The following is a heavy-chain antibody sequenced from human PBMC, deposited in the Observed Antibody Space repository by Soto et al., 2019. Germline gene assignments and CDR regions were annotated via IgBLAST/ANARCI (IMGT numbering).Heavy chain of an antibody. CDR2: ISAYNGNT. CDR3: AREFISGEPAAIAYYYYGMDV. Sequence: ASVKVSCKASGYTFTSYGISWVRQAPGQGLEWMGWISAYNGNTNYAQKLQGRVTMTTDTSTSTAYMELRSLRSDDTAVYFCAREFISGEPAAIAYYYYGMDVWGQGTTVTVSS. CDR1: GYTFTSYG. V-gene: IGHV1-18*01. J-gene: IGHJ6*02. D-gene: IGHD2-2*02.